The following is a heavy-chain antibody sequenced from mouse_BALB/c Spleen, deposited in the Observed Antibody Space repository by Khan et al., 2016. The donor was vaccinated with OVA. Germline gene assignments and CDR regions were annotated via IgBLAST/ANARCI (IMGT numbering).Heavy chain of an antibody. CDR2: IFPNNGDT. V-gene: IGHV1-18*01. D-gene: IGHD2-2*01. CDR3: ARHGYGGFAY. Sequence: VRLQQSGPELVKPGASVKIPCKASGYPFTDYNMAWVKQSHGRGLEWLGDIFPNNGDTVYNQKFKGKATLTVDKSSSTAFMELRSLTSEDTAVYYCARHGYGGFAYGGQGTLVTVAA. CDR1: GYPFTDYN. J-gene: IGHJ3*01.